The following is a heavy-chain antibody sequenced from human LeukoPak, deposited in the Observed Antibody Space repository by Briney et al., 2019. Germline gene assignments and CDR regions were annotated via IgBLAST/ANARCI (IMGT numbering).Heavy chain of an antibody. CDR3: ARRQWLAGGYFDY. Sequence: GESLKISCQGSGYFFTHHAIAWVRQVPGKGLEWMGIIYPGDSDTRYSPSFQGQVTISADKSISTAYLQWSSLKASDTAMYYCARRQWLAGGYFDYWGQGTLVTVSS. J-gene: IGHJ4*02. D-gene: IGHD6-19*01. V-gene: IGHV5-51*01. CDR2: IYPGDSDT. CDR1: GYFFTHHA.